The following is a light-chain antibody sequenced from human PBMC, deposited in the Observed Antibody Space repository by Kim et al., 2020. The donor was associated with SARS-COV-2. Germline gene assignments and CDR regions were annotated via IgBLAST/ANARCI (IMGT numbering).Light chain of an antibody. V-gene: IGKV4-1*01. J-gene: IGKJ4*01. CDR2: WAS. CDR1: RSVLYSSNNKNY. CDR3: QQYYSTPLT. Sequence: ATINCKSSRSVLYSSNNKNYLAWYQQKPGQPPKLLMYWASTRESGVPDRFSGSGSGTHFTLTVSSLQAEDVAVYYCQQYYSTPLTFGGGTKVDIK.